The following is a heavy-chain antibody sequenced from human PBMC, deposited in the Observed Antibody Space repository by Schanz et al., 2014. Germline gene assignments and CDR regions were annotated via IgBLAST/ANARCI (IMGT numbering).Heavy chain of an antibody. CDR2: ISGSGGST. CDR1: GFTFSTYA. J-gene: IGHJ4*02. CDR3: AKTLFPGGTQTFGN. V-gene: IGHV3-23*01. D-gene: IGHD2-8*02. Sequence: EVQLLDSGGGLVQPGGSLRLSCAASGFTFSTYAMSWVRQAPGKGLEWVSAISGSGGSTYYADSVKGRFTISRDNSKSTLYVEMNSLRVEDTAVYYCAKTLFPGGTQTFGNWGRGTLVTVSS.